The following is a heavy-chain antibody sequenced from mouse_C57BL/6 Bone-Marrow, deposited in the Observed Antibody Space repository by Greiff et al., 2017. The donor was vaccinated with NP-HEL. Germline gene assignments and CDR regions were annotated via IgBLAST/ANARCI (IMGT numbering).Heavy chain of an antibody. J-gene: IGHJ4*01. CDR1: GFTFSNYW. CDR3: TGGGYYYAMDY. Sequence: DVKLMESGGGLVQPGGSMKLSCVASGFTFSNYWMNWVRQSPEKGLEWVAQIRLKSDNYATHYAESVKGRFTISRDDSKSSVYLQMNNLRAEDTGIYYCTGGGYYYAMDYWGQGTSVTVSS. CDR2: IRLKSDNYAT. V-gene: IGHV6-3*01.